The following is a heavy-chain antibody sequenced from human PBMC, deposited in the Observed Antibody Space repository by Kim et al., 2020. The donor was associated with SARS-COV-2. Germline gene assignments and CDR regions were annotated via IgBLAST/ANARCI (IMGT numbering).Heavy chain of an antibody. Sequence: VSVKSRITINPDTSKNQFSLQLNSVTPEDTAVYYCARDHSVAGPPAGMDVWGQGTTVTVSS. D-gene: IGHD6-19*01. V-gene: IGHV6-1*01. J-gene: IGHJ6*02. CDR3: ARDHSVAGPPAGMDV.